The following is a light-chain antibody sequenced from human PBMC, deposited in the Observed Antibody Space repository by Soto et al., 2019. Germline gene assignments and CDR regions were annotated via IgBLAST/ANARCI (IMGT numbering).Light chain of an antibody. Sequence: EIVFTQSPGTLSLSPGERPTLSCRASQSVSSSYLAWYQQKPGQAPRLLIYDASNRATGIPARFSGSGSGTDFTLTISSLEPEDFAVYYCQQRSNWPPITFGQGPRLEI. J-gene: IGKJ5*01. V-gene: IGKV3-11*01. CDR3: QQRSNWPPIT. CDR2: DAS. CDR1: QSVSSSY.